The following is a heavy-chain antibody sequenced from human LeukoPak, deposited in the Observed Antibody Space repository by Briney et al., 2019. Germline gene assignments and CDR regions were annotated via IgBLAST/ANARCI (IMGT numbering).Heavy chain of an antibody. D-gene: IGHD6-19*01. CDR2: IYTSGST. V-gene: IGHV4-4*07. CDR3: ARGGSGWYGNTFDI. CDR1: GGSMSSSY. Sequence: SETLSLTCTVSGGSMSSSYWSWIRQPAGQGLEWIGRIYTSGSTNYNPSLNSRVSMSIDTSKDQFSLKLSSVTAADTAVYYCARGGSGWYGNTFDIWGQGTMVTVSS. J-gene: IGHJ3*02.